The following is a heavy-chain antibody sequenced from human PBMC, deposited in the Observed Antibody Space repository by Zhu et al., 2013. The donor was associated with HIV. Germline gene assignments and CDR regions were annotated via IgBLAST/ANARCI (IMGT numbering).Heavy chain of an antibody. CDR3: ARFLGVSVAGIPDY. J-gene: IGHJ4*02. V-gene: IGHV1-18*01. Sequence: QVQLVQSGAEVKKPGSSVRVSCKASGGTFSNYAVSWVRQAPGQGLEWMGWISAYSGNTKYTEKFQGRVTMTTEISTRTGYMELRSLRSDDTAVYYCARFLGVSVAGIPDYWGQGTLVTVSS. D-gene: IGHD6-19*01. CDR1: GGTFSNYA. CDR2: ISAYSGNT.